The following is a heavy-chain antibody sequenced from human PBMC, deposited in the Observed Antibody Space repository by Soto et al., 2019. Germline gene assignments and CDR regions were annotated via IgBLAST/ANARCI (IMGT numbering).Heavy chain of an antibody. Sequence: ASVKVSCKASGYTFTSYGISWVRQAPGQGFEWMGWISAYNGNTNYAQKLQGRVTITTDTSTSTAYMELRSLRSDDTAVYYCARAESSSVKGKFDYWGQGTLVTVSS. CDR3: ARAESSSVKGKFDY. D-gene: IGHD6-13*01. J-gene: IGHJ4*02. V-gene: IGHV1-18*01. CDR1: GYTFTSYG. CDR2: ISAYNGNT.